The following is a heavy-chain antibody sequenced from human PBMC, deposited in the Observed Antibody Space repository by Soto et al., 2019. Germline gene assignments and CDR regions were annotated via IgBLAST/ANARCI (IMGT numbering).Heavy chain of an antibody. J-gene: IGHJ6*02. D-gene: IGHD3-16*01. CDR3: ARDTPGERVMGYYYYGMDV. V-gene: IGHV1-8*01. CDR1: GYTFTSYD. CDR2: MNPNSGNT. Sequence: VASVKVSCKASGYTFTSYDINWVRQATGQGLEWMGWMNPNSGNTGYAQKFQGRVTMTRNTSISTAYMELSSLRSEDTAVYYCARDTPGERVMGYYYYGMDVWGQGTTVTVSS.